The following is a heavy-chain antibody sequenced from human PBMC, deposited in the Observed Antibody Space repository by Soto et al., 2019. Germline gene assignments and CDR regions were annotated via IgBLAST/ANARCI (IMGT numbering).Heavy chain of an antibody. CDR3: AKLRDFVVLPAGILDY. V-gene: IGHV3-23*01. Sequence: EVQLLESGGGLVQPGGSLRLTCAASGFTFSSYGISWIRLSPGQGLEWVSVISGGGDTTYYTPSVKGRFTISRNDFRNTLYLQMNSLRTEDTAIYYCAKLRDFVVLPAGILDYWGPGTLVTVSS. CDR1: GFTFSSYG. CDR2: ISGGGDTT. D-gene: IGHD2-8*01. J-gene: IGHJ4*02.